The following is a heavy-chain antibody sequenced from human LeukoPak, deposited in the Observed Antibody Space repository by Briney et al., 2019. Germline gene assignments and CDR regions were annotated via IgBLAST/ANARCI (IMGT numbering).Heavy chain of an antibody. CDR3: ARAGGSGWYLDY. CDR2: INHSGST. CDR1: GGSFSGYY. Sequence: SQTLSLTCAVYGGSFSGYYWSWIRQPPRKGLEWIWEINHSGSTNYNPSLKSRVTISVDTSKNQFSLKLSSVTAADTAVYYCARAGGSGWYLDYWGQGTLVTVSS. J-gene: IGHJ4*02. D-gene: IGHD6-19*01. V-gene: IGHV4-34*01.